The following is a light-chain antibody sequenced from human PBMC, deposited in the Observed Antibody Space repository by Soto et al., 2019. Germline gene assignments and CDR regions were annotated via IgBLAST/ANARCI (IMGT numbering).Light chain of an antibody. J-gene: IGLJ1*01. CDR1: SSDVGSYDY. CDR3: FSYTSSATYV. Sequence: QSALIQPPSVSGSPGQSVTMSCTGTSSDVGSYDYVSWYQQHPGTVPKPMICNVNTQPSGVPDRFSGSKSGNTASMTISGLQAEDEADYLCFSYTSSATYVFGIGTKVTFL. V-gene: IGLV2-11*01. CDR2: NVN.